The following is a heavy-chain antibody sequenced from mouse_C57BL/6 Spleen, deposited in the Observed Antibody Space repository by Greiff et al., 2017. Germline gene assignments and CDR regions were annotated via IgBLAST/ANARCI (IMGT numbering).Heavy chain of an antibody. CDR3: TTCGYSSWFAY. CDR1: GFNIKDYY. CDR2: IDPEDGDT. Sequence: VQLQQSGAELVRPGASVKLSCTASGFNIKDYYMHWVKQRPEQGLEWIGRIDPEDGDTEYAPKFQGKATMTADTSSNTAYLQLSSLTSEDTAIYYCTTCGYSSWFAYWGQGTLVTVSA. D-gene: IGHD2-3*01. J-gene: IGHJ3*01. V-gene: IGHV14-1*01.